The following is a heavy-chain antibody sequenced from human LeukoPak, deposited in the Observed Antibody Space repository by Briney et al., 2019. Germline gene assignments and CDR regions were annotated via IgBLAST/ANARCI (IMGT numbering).Heavy chain of an antibody. CDR1: GGSISSSSYH. J-gene: IGHJ4*02. V-gene: IGHV4-39*01. D-gene: IGHD2-2*01. CDR2: IYYSGST. Sequence: TSEPLSLPCTVSGGSISSSSYHWGWIRQPPGKGLEWIGSIYYSGSTYYNPSLKSRVTISVDTSKNQFSLKLSSVTAADTAVYYCARLNKIVVVPAAVDYWGQGTLVTVSS. CDR3: ARLNKIVVVPAAVDY.